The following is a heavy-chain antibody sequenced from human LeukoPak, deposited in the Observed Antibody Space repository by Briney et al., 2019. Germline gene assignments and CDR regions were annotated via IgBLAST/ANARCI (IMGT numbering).Heavy chain of an antibody. Sequence: ASVKVSCKASGYTFTGYYMHWVRQAPGQGLEWMGRINPNSGGTNYAQKFQGRVTMTRDTSISTAYMELSRLRSDDTAVYYCARDFFFGVVSDGDFDYWGQGTLVTVSS. CDR1: GYTFTGYY. V-gene: IGHV1-2*06. D-gene: IGHD3-3*01. CDR3: ARDFFFGVVSDGDFDY. CDR2: INPNSGGT. J-gene: IGHJ4*02.